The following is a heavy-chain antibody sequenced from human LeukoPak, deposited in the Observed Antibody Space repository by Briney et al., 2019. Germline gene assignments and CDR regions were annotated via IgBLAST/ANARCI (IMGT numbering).Heavy chain of an antibody. V-gene: IGHV3-7*01. CDR1: GFTFSSYW. CDR3: AREIVGATTYYFDY. CDR2: IKQDGSEK. Sequence: PGGSLRLSCAASGFTFSSYWMSWVRQAPGKGLGWVANIKQDGSEKYYVDSVKGRFTISRDNAKNSLYLQMNSLRAEDTAVYYCAREIVGATTYYFDYWGQGTLVTVSS. J-gene: IGHJ4*02. D-gene: IGHD1-26*01.